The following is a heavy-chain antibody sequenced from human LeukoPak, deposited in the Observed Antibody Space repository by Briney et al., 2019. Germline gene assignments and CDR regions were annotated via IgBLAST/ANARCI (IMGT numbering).Heavy chain of an antibody. CDR1: GDSISSSSYY. D-gene: IGHD4-17*01. J-gene: IGHJ5*02. CDR3: TYGDFKNWFDP. V-gene: IGHV4-39*07. Sequence: PSETLSLTCTVSGDSISSSSYYWGWIRQPPGKGLEWIGSFYYTGSTHYNPSLMGRATISVDTSKNQFSLKLTSVTAADTAVYFCTYGDFKNWFDPWGQGILVTVSS. CDR2: FYYTGST.